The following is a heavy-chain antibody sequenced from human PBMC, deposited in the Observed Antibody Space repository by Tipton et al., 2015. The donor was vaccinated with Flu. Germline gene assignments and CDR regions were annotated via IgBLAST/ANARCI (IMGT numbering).Heavy chain of an antibody. V-gene: IGHV1-69*06. CDR3: AKGGAGATRGFQSFQH. CDR1: GGTFSNYP. D-gene: IGHD1-26*01. J-gene: IGHJ1*01. Sequence: QSRAEVKEPGSSVKVSCKASGGTFSNYPVSWVRQSPGQGLEWMGGLLPIFDTTHYAQKFQGRVTITADKSTSTAYVELSSLRSEDAAVYYCAKGGAGATRGFQSFQHRGQGALVTVSS. CDR2: LLPIFDTT.